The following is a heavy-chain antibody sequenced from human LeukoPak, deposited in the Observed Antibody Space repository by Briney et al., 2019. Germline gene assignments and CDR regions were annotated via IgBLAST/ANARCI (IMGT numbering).Heavy chain of an antibody. V-gene: IGHV3-30-3*01. D-gene: IGHD4-11*01. CDR1: GFTFSSYA. J-gene: IGHJ3*02. Sequence: GGSLRLPCAASGFTFSSYAMHWVRQAPGKGLEWVAVISYDGSNKYYADSVKGRFTISRDNSKNTLYLQMNSLRAEDTAAYYCARADYPAHAFDIWGQGTMVTVSS. CDR3: ARADYPAHAFDI. CDR2: ISYDGSNK.